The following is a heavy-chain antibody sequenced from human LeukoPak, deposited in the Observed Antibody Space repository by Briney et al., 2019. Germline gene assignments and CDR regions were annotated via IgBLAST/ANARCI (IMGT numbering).Heavy chain of an antibody. CDR2: IWYDGSNK. CDR1: GFTFSSYG. V-gene: IGHV3-33*03. Sequence: RGSLRLSCAASGFTFSSYGMHWVRQAPGKGLEWVAVIWYDGSNKYYADSVKGRFTISRDNAKNSLYLQMNSLRAEDTAVYYCARGYCSGGSCYFDYWGQGTLVTVSS. CDR3: ARGYCSGGSCYFDY. J-gene: IGHJ4*02. D-gene: IGHD2-15*01.